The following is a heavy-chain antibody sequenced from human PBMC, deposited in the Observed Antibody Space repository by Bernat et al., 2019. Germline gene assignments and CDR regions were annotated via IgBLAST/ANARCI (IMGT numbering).Heavy chain of an antibody. Sequence: EVQLVESGGVFVQPGGSLRLSCAASGFTFSNYWMHWVRQAPGKGLVWVSHISSDGSTTSYADSVKGRFTISRDNAKNTLFLQMNSLSAEDTAVYFCAREGSDTPYNWFDPWGQGTLVTVSS. CDR2: ISSDGSTT. CDR1: GFTFSNYW. CDR3: AREGSDTPYNWFDP. J-gene: IGHJ5*02. D-gene: IGHD5-18*01. V-gene: IGHV3-74*01.